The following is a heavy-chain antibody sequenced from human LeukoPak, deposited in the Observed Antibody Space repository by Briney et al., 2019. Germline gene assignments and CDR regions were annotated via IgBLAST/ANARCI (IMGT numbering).Heavy chain of an antibody. Sequence: PGGSLRLSCAASGFTFSSYSMNWVRQAPGKGLEWVSSISSSSSYIYYADSVKGRFTISRDNAKKSLYLQMNSLRAEDTAVYYCARDNGNKYYFDYWGQGTLVTVSS. J-gene: IGHJ4*02. V-gene: IGHV3-21*04. D-gene: IGHD2-8*01. CDR1: GFTFSSYS. CDR3: ARDNGNKYYFDY. CDR2: ISSSSSYI.